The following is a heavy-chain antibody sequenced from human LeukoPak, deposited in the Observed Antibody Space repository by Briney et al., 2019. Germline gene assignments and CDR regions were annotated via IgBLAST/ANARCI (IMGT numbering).Heavy chain of an antibody. CDR3: ARPSAAGPLFDY. D-gene: IGHD6-13*01. V-gene: IGHV3-74*01. CDR2: INSDGSST. Sequence: GGSLRLSCAASGFTFSSYWMHWVRQAPGKGLVWVSRINSDGSSTSYADSVKGRFTISRDNAKNTLYLQMNSLRAEDTAVYYCARPSAAGPLFDYRGQGTLVTVSS. CDR1: GFTFSSYW. J-gene: IGHJ4*02.